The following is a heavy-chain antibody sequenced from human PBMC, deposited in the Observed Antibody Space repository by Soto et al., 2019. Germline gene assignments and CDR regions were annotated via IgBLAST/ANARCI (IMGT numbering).Heavy chain of an antibody. Sequence: QVQLQESGPGLVKPSETLSLTCTVSGGSISSYYWSWIRQPPGKGLEWIGYIYYGGSTNYNPSLKSRVTISVDTSKNQFSLKLSSVTAADTAVYYCARSRVSGSFSPYDYWGQGTLVTVSS. CDR3: ARSRVSGSFSPYDY. D-gene: IGHD1-26*01. V-gene: IGHV4-59*08. J-gene: IGHJ4*02. CDR1: GGSISSYY. CDR2: IYYGGST.